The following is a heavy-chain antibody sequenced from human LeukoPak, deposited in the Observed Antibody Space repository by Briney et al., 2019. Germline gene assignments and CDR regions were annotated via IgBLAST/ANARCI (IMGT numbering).Heavy chain of an antibody. Sequence: SGTLSLTCTLSAGSITTYYWGWLRQPPGKGPEWIGYISYTVKTNYRPPLTTRVIISLDTSPNQFSLWMNSVTPPGTPVYYSAGVQKSTRRFWYLVLWGRGTMVAVSS. J-gene: IGHJ2*01. CDR2: ISYTVKT. CDR1: AGSITTYY. D-gene: IGHD5/OR15-5a*01. CDR3: AGVQKSTRRFWYLVL. V-gene: IGHV4-59*01.